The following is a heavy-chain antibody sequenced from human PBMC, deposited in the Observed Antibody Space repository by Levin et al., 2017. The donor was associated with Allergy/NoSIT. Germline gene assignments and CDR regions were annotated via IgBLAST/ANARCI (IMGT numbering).Heavy chain of an antibody. V-gene: IGHV1-18*01. CDR3: ARDLEQWLVHPSYYYYGMDV. CDR1: GYTFTSYG. D-gene: IGHD6-19*01. CDR2: ISAYNGNT. Sequence: GESLKISCKASGYTFTSYGISWVRQAPGQGLEWMGWISAYNGNTNYAQKLQGRVTMTTDTSTSTAYMELRSLRSDDTAVYYCARDLEQWLVHPSYYYYGMDVWGQGTTVTVSS. J-gene: IGHJ6*02.